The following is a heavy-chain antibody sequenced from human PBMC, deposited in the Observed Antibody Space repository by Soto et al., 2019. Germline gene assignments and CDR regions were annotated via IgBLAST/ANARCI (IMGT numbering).Heavy chain of an antibody. CDR2: IYSGGST. V-gene: IGHV3-53*04. Sequence: PGGSLRLSCAASGFTVSSNYMSWVRQAPGKGLEWVSVIYSGGSTYYADSVKGRFTISRHNSKNTLYLQMNSLRAEDTAVYYCATYCSGGSCPGSYMDVWGKGTTVTVSS. CDR1: GFTVSSNY. J-gene: IGHJ6*03. D-gene: IGHD2-15*01. CDR3: ATYCSGGSCPGSYMDV.